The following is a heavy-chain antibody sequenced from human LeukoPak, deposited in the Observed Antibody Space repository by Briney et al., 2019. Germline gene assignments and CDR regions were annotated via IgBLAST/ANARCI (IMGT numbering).Heavy chain of an antibody. J-gene: IGHJ4*02. V-gene: IGHV4-34*01. CDR2: INHSGST. Sequence: SETLSLTCAVYGGSFSGYYWSWIRQPPGKGLEWIGEINHSGSTNYNPSLKSRVTISVDTSKNQFSPKLSSVTAADTAVYYCARKVPYTLRSEDYWGQGTLVTVSS. CDR1: GGSFSGYY. CDR3: ARKVPYTLRSEDY. D-gene: IGHD3-16*01.